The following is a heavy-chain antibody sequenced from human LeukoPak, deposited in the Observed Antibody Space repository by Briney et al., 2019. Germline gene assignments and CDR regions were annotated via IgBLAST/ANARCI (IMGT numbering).Heavy chain of an antibody. J-gene: IGHJ4*02. D-gene: IGHD3-22*01. CDR2: IYYSGST. CDR3: ARLGGNLIVVVIDY. CDR1: GGSISSSSYY. Sequence: SETLSLTCTVSGGSISSSSYYWGWIRQPPGKGLEWIGSIYYSGSTYHNPSLKSRVTISVDTSKNQFSLKLSSVTAADTAVYYCARLGGNLIVVVIDYWGQGTLVTVSS. V-gene: IGHV4-39*01.